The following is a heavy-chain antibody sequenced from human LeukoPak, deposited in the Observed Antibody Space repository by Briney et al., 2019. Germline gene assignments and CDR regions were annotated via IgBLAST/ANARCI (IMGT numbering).Heavy chain of an antibody. J-gene: IGHJ4*02. CDR2: IYSGGST. CDR3: AKDSAYAYYGSGSYWDY. Sequence: GGSLRLSCAASGFTVSSNYMSWVRQAPGKGLEWVSVIYSGGSTYYADSVKGRFTISRDSSKNTLYLQMNSLRAEDTAVYYCAKDSAYAYYGSGSYWDYWGQGTLVTVSS. D-gene: IGHD3-10*01. CDR1: GFTVSSNY. V-gene: IGHV3-53*01.